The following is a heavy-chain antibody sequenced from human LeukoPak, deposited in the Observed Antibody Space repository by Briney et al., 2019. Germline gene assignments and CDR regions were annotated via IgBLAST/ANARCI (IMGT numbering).Heavy chain of an antibody. D-gene: IGHD4-17*01. J-gene: IGHJ4*02. V-gene: IGHV3-30-3*01. Sequence: GGSLRLSCAASGFTFSSYAMHWVRQAPGKGLEWVAVISYDGSNKYYADSVKGQFTISRDNSKNMLYLQMNSLRAEDTAVYYCARELNTVTALDYWGQGTLVTVSS. CDR2: ISYDGSNK. CDR1: GFTFSSYA. CDR3: ARELNTVTALDY.